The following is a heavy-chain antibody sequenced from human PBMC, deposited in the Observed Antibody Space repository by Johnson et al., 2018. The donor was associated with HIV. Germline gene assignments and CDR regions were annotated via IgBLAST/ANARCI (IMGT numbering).Heavy chain of an antibody. D-gene: IGHD3-16*01. Sequence: VQLVESARSLLQPPGSLRLSSAASRFAIITDAMCWFRQAPGAGLEWFSACRGGGGSAYYANSVKRRFTISRDNSKNTLYLQMNSLRAEDTAGSYFAKHRYVAIWGQGTMVTVSS. CDR3: AKHRYVAI. J-gene: IGHJ3*02. CDR1: RFAIITDA. V-gene: IGHV3-23*04. CDR2: CRGGGGSA.